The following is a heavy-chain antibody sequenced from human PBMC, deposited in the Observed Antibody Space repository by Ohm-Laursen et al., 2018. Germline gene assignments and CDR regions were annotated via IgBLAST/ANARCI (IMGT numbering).Heavy chain of an antibody. J-gene: IGHJ4*02. V-gene: IGHV1-8*01. Sequence: GSSVKVSCKASGYTFTSYDINWVRQATGQGLEWMGWMNPNSGNTGYAQKFQGRVTMTRNTSISTAYMELSSLRSEDTAVYYCARESKGSGSYNFDYWGQGTLVTVSS. CDR3: ARESKGSGSYNFDY. CDR2: MNPNSGNT. D-gene: IGHD3-10*01. CDR1: GYTFTSYD.